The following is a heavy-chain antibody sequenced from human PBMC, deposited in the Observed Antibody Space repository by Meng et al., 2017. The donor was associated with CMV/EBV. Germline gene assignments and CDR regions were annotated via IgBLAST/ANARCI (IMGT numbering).Heavy chain of an antibody. CDR1: GFTFDDYG. CDR3: ARDYYYYGMDV. CDR2: INWNGGST. J-gene: IGHJ6*02. Sequence: GGSLRLSCAASGFTFDDYGMSWVRQAPGKGLEWVSGINWNGGSTGYADSVKGRFTISRDNAKNTLYLQMNSLRAEDTAVYYCARDYYYYGMDVWGQGTTVTVSS. V-gene: IGHV3-20*04.